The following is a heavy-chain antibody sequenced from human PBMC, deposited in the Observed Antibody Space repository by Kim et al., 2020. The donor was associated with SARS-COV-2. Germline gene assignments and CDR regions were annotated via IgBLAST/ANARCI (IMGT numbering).Heavy chain of an antibody. CDR3: ARGRLKEAYDI. CDR1: GGSISTSGYY. Sequence: SETLSLTCTVSGGSISTSGYYWGWIRQPPGKGLEWIGSVYYSGITYHNPSLKSRDTISADRSKNQLSLKLSSVTAADTAVYYCARGRLKEAYDIWGRGTMLIVSS. CDR2: VYYSGIT. J-gene: IGHJ3*02. V-gene: IGHV4-39*01.